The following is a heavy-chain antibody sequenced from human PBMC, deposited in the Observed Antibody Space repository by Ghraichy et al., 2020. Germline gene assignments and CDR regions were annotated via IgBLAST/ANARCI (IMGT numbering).Heavy chain of an antibody. D-gene: IGHD3-3*01. V-gene: IGHV4-4*02. CDR1: GGSISSSNW. Sequence: LSLTCAVSGGSISSSNWWSWVRQPPGKGLEWIGEIYHSGSTNYNPSLKSRVTISVDKSKNQFSLKLSSVTAADTAVYYCARTPGRITIFGVVNDAFDIWGQGTMVTVSS. J-gene: IGHJ3*02. CDR2: IYHSGST. CDR3: ARTPGRITIFGVVNDAFDI.